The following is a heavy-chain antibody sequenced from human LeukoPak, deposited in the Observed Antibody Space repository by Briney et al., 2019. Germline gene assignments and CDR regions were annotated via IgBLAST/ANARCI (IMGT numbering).Heavy chain of an antibody. J-gene: IGHJ4*02. CDR1: GFTFSSYA. CDR3: ARDRVPAAIGDYFDY. D-gene: IGHD2-2*02. V-gene: IGHV3-30-3*01. Sequence: GGSLRLSCAASGFTFSSYAMHWVRQAPGKGLEWVAVISYDGSNKYYADSVKGRFTISRDNSKNTLYLQMNSLRAEDTAVYYCARDRVPAAIGDYFDYWGQGTLVTVSS. CDR2: ISYDGSNK.